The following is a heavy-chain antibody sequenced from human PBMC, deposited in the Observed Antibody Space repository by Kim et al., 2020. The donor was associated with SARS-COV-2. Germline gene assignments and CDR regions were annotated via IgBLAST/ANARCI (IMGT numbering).Heavy chain of an antibody. Sequence: GGSLRLSCAASGFIFSDYPMTWVRQAPGKGLEWISSIGANSGTTYYTDSVRGRFSISKDFSGDVLYLPMNLLRGEDTAVYYCARLKESPLASFDYWGQGALVTVS. CDR3: ARLKESPLASFDY. D-gene: IGHD2-21*02. J-gene: IGHJ4*02. CDR1: GFIFSDYP. V-gene: IGHV3-23*01. CDR2: IGANSGTT.